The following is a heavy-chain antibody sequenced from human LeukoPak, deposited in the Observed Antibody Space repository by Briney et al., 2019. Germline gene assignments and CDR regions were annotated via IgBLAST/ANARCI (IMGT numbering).Heavy chain of an antibody. CDR2: ISWNSGSI. D-gene: IGHD1-26*01. CDR1: GFTFHDYA. J-gene: IGHJ3*02. CDR3: AKDYVVGATFSDAFDI. V-gene: IGHV3-9*01. Sequence: GGSLRLSCAASGFTFHDYAMHWVRQAPGKGLEGVSGISWNSGSIGYADSVKGRFTISRDNAKNSLYLQMNSLRAEDTALYYCAKDYVVGATFSDAFDIWGQGTMVTVSS.